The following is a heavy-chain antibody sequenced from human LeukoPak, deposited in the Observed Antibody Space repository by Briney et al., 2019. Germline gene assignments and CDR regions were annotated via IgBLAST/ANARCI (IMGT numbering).Heavy chain of an antibody. J-gene: IGHJ4*02. V-gene: IGHV1-46*01. CDR2: INPSGGST. CDR3: ARDHGSAYYRAPRH. D-gene: IGHD3-10*01. CDR1: GYILTNYY. Sequence: GASVKVSFKASGYILTNYYMHWVRQAPGQGREWMGTINPSGGSTTYAQKFQGRVTMTRDTSTSTVYMELSSLRSEDTAVYYCARDHGSAYYRAPRHWGQGTLVTVSS.